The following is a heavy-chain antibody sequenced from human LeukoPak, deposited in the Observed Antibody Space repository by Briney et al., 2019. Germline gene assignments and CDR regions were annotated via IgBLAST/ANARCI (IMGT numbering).Heavy chain of an antibody. CDR3: ATGDCTNGVCLDY. CDR2: MNPNSGNT. D-gene: IGHD2-8*01. Sequence: ASVKVSXKASGYTFTSYDINWVRQATGQGLEWMGWMNPNSGNTGYAQKFQGRVTMTRNTSISTAYMELSSLRSEDTAVYYCATGDCTNGVCLDYWGQGTLVTVSS. V-gene: IGHV1-8*01. J-gene: IGHJ4*02. CDR1: GYTFTSYD.